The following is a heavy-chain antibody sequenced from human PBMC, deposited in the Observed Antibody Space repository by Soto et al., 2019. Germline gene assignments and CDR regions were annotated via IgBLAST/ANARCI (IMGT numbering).Heavy chain of an antibody. V-gene: IGHV3-21*01. CDR3: ARDSVTVLYYYYGMDV. CDR1: GFTFSSYS. J-gene: IGHJ6*02. D-gene: IGHD1-1*01. CDR2: ISSSSSYI. Sequence: GGSLRLSCAASGFTFSSYSMNWVRQAPGKGLEWVSSISSSSSYIYYADSVKGRFTISRDNAKNSLYLQMNSLRAEDTAVYYCARDSVTVLYYYYGMDVWGQGTTVTVSS.